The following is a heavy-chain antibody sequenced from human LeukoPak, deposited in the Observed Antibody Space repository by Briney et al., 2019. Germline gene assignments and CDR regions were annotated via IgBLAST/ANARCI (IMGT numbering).Heavy chain of an antibody. CDR3: ARGRSRELELDP. Sequence: SETLSLTCAVYGGSFSGYYWSWIRQPPGKGLEWIGEINHSGSTNCNPSLKSRVTISVDTSKNQFSLKLSSVTAADTAVYYCARGRSRELELDPWGQGTLVTVSS. V-gene: IGHV4-34*01. D-gene: IGHD2-2*01. J-gene: IGHJ5*02. CDR1: GGSFSGYY. CDR2: INHSGST.